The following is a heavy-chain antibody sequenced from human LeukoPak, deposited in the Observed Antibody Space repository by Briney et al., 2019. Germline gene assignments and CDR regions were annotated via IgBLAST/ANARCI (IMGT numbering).Heavy chain of an antibody. CDR3: ARVYDFWSGYYSINWFDP. CDR2: IYYSGST. D-gene: IGHD3-3*01. V-gene: IGHV4-59*01. Sequence: PSETLSLTCTVSGGSISSYYWSWIRQPPGKGQEWIGYIYYSGSTNYNPSLKSRVTISVDTSKNQFSLKLSSVTAADTAVYYCARVYDFWSGYYSINWFDPWGQGTLVTVSS. CDR1: GGSISSYY. J-gene: IGHJ5*02.